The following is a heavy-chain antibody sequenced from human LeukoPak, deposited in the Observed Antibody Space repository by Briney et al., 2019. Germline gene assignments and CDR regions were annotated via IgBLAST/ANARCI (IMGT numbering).Heavy chain of an antibody. J-gene: IGHJ4*02. CDR1: GFTVSSNY. V-gene: IGHV3-66*01. D-gene: IGHD3-10*01. CDR3: ARVGLWFGELHEN. Sequence: GGSLRLSCAASGFTVSSNYMSWVRQAPGKGLEWVSVIYSGGSTYYADSVKGRLTISRDNSKNTLYPQMNSLRAEDTAVYYCARVGLWFGELHENWGQGTLVTVSS. CDR2: IYSGGST.